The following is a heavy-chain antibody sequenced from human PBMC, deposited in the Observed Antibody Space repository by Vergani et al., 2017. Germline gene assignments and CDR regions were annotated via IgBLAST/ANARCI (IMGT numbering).Heavy chain of an antibody. D-gene: IGHD3-10*01. J-gene: IGHJ3*02. CDR1: GYTFTSYY. V-gene: IGHV1-46*03. CDR3: AYGGGLTMVRVLNAFDI. Sequence: VQLVQSGAEVKKPGASVKVSCKASGYTFTSYYMHWVRQAPGQGLEWMGIINPSGGSTSYAQKLQGRVTMTRDTSTSTVYMELSSLRSEDTAVYYWAYGGGLTMVRVLNAFDIWGQGTMVTVSS. CDR2: INPSGGST.